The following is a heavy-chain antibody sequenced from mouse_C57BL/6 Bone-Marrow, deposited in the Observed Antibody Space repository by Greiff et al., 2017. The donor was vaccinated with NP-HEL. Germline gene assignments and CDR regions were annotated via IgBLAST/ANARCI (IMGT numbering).Heavy chain of an antibody. Sequence: QVQLKESGAELARPGASVKMSCKASGYTFTSYTMHWVKQRPGQGLEWIGYINPSSGYTKYNQKFQDKATLTADTSSSTAYMQLSSLTSEDSAVYYCARYEGFYPLAMGYWGQGTSVTVAS. CDR3: ARYEGFYPLAMGY. CDR2: INPSSGYT. D-gene: IGHD1-1*01. J-gene: IGHJ4*01. V-gene: IGHV1-4*01. CDR1: GYTFTSYT.